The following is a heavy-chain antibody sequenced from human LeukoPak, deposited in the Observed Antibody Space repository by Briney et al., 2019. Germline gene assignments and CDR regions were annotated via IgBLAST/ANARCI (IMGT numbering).Heavy chain of an antibody. D-gene: IGHD2/OR15-2a*01. J-gene: IGHJ6*04. CDR1: GFTFSSYA. CDR3: ARDLSPYYHYGMDV. Sequence: PGGSLRLSCAASGFTFSSYAMHWVRQAPGKGLEWVAVISYDGSNKYYADSVKGRFTISRDNSKNTLYLQMNSLRAEDTAVYYCARDLSPYYHYGMDVWGKGTTVTVSS. V-gene: IGHV3-30*04. CDR2: ISYDGSNK.